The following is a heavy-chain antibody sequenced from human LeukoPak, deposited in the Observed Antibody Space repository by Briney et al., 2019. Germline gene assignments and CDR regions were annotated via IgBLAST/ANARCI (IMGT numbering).Heavy chain of an antibody. Sequence: NPGGSLRLSCAASGFTFSSYSMNWVRQAPGKGLEWVSSISSSSSYIYYADSVKGRFTISRDNAKNSLYLQMNSLRAEDTAVYYCARERDSSGWYSWGEFDYWGQGTLVTVSS. V-gene: IGHV3-21*01. CDR3: ARERDSSGWYSWGEFDY. D-gene: IGHD6-19*01. CDR1: GFTFSSYS. CDR2: ISSSSSYI. J-gene: IGHJ4*02.